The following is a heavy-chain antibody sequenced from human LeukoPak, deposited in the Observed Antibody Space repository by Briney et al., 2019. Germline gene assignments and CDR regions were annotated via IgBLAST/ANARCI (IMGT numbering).Heavy chain of an antibody. D-gene: IGHD2-21*02. CDR3: ARDPLRVTPAFDY. V-gene: IGHV4-61*01. CDR2: IYYSGST. Sequence: SETLSLTCTVSGGSVSSGSYYWSWIRQPPGKGLDWVGYIYYSGSTKYNPSLKSRVTISVDTSKNQFSLKLSSVTAADTAVYYCARDPLRVTPAFDYWGQGTLVTVSS. CDR1: GGSVSSGSYY. J-gene: IGHJ4*02.